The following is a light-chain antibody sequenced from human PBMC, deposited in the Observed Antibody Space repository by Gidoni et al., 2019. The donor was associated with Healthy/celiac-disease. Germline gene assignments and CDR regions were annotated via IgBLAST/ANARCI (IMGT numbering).Light chain of an antibody. CDR2: DAS. CDR3: QQYDLRPFT. CDR1: QDISNY. Sequence: DIQMTQSPSSLSASVGDRVTITCQASQDISNYLNWYQQKPGKAPKLLIYDASSLETGVPSRFSGSGSGTDFTFTISSLQPEDIATYYCQQYDLRPFTFGPGTKVDIK. J-gene: IGKJ3*01. V-gene: IGKV1-33*01.